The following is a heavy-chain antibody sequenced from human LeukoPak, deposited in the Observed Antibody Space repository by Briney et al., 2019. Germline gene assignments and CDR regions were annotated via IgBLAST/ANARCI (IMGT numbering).Heavy chain of an antibody. J-gene: IGHJ4*02. CDR1: GFTFDDYA. D-gene: IGHD6-19*01. CDR3: AKDRDRAGYSSGWYE. CDR2: ISWNSGSI. V-gene: IGHV3-9*01. Sequence: GGSLRLSCAASGFTFDDYAMHWVRQAPGKGLGWVSGISWNSGSIGYADSVKGRFTISRDNAKNSLYLQMNSLRAEDTALYYCAKDRDRAGYSSGWYEWGQGTLVTVSS.